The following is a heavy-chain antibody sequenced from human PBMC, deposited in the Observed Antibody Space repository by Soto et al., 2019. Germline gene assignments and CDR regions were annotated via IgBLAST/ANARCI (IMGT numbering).Heavy chain of an antibody. J-gene: IGHJ3*02. V-gene: IGHV3-33*01. D-gene: IGHD2-15*01. CDR2: IWYDGSNK. CDR3: ARGYCSGGSCYPHDAFDI. CDR1: GFTFSSYG. Sequence: GGSLRLSCAASGFTFSSYGMHWVRQAPGKGLEWVAVIWYDGSNKYYADSVKGRFTISRDNSKNTLYLQMNSLRAEDTAVYYCARGYCSGGSCYPHDAFDIWGQGTMVTVSS.